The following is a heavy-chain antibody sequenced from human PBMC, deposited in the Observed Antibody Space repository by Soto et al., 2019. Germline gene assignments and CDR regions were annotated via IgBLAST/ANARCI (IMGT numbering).Heavy chain of an antibody. J-gene: IGHJ2*01. Sequence: EVQLLESGGGLVQPGGSLRLSCAASGFTFSAYAMGWVRQAPGKGLEWVSTIHGGGGATHYAHSVKGRFTISRDDSKNTLYAQMNSLRAEDTAVYYCAKFEGHPLEYWYLDFWGRGTLVTVSS. D-gene: IGHD1-1*01. CDR2: IHGGGGAT. CDR1: GFTFSAYA. V-gene: IGHV3-23*01. CDR3: AKFEGHPLEYWYLDF.